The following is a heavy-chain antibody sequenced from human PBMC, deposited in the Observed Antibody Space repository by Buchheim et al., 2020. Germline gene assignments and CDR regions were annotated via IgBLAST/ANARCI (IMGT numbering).Heavy chain of an antibody. D-gene: IGHD5-12*01. CDR3: ARVATPDYGMDV. CDR1: GFTFSDYY. J-gene: IGHJ6*02. V-gene: IGHV3-11*06. Sequence: QVQLVESGGGLVKPGGSLRLSCAASGFTFSDYYMSWIRQAPGKGLEWVSYIISSSYTNYADSAKGRFTISRDNAKNSLYLRMNSLRAGDTAVYYCARVATPDYGMDVWGQGTT. CDR2: IISSSYT.